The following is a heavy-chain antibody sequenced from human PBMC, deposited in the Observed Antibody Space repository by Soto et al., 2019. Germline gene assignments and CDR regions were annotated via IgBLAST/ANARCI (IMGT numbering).Heavy chain of an antibody. V-gene: IGHV1-18*01. CDR2: ISAYNGNT. CDR1: GYTFTSYG. J-gene: IGHJ6*02. Sequence: QVQLVQSGAEVKKPGASVKVSCKASGYTFTSYGISWVRQAPGQGLEWMGWISAYNGNTNYAQKLQGRDTMTTDTSTSTAYMELRSLRSDDTAGYYCAREAVIVVVPAAIQGGRDYYYYYGMDVWGQGTTVTVSS. CDR3: AREAVIVVVPAAIQGGRDYYYYYGMDV. D-gene: IGHD2-2*02.